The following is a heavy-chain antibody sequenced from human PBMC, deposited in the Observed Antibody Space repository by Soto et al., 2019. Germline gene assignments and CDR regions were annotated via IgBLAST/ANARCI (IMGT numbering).Heavy chain of an antibody. CDR3: ARHAVAGTVRFSWFDP. J-gene: IGHJ5*02. CDR1: GFTFSSYS. Sequence: GGSLRLSCAASGFTFSSYSMNWVRQAPGKGLEWVSSISSSSSYIYYADSVKGRFTISRDNAKNSLYLQMNSLRAEDTAVYYCARHAVAGTVRFSWFDPWGQGTLVTVSS. D-gene: IGHD6-19*01. CDR2: ISSSSSYI. V-gene: IGHV3-21*01.